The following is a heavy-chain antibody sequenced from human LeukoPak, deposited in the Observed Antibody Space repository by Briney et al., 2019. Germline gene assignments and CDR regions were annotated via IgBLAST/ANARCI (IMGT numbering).Heavy chain of an antibody. CDR1: GYTFTGYF. Sequence: ASVKVSCKASGYTFTGYFMHRVRQAPGQGLEWMGWINPNSGGTNYAQKFQGRVTMTRDTSISTAYMELSRLRSDDTAVYYCARGYSHYDYVWGSYRSDLYYYYMDVWGKGTTVTVSS. J-gene: IGHJ6*03. D-gene: IGHD3-16*02. CDR3: ARGYSHYDYVWGSYRSDLYYYYMDV. V-gene: IGHV1-2*02. CDR2: INPNSGGT.